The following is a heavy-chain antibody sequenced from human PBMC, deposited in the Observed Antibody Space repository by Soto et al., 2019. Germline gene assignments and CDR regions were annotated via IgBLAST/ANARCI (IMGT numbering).Heavy chain of an antibody. D-gene: IGHD5-12*01. CDR2: IYYSGTT. V-gene: IGHV4-31*03. J-gene: IGHJ3*02. CDR1: GGSISSGGYY. Sequence: QVQLQESGPGLVKPSQTLSLTCTVSGGSISSGGYYWSWIRQNPGKGLEWIGYIYYSGTTNYNPSLKSRLTISVVTSKNQFSLKLNSMTAADTAVYYCARDESATDAFDIWGQGTMVTVSS. CDR3: ARDESATDAFDI.